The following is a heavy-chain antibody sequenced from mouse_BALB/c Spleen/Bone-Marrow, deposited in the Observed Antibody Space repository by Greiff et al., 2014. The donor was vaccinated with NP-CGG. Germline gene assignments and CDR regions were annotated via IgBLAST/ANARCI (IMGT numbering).Heavy chain of an antibody. V-gene: IGHV1-67*01. Sequence: QVQLQQSGPELVRPGVSVKISCKGSGYTFTDYGMHWVKQSHAKSLEWIGLISLYSGNTNYNQKFKDKATMTVDKSSSTAYMELAILTSEDSAIYYCARDDYRYDESMDYWGQGTSVTVSS. J-gene: IGHJ4*01. CDR1: GYTFTDYG. CDR2: ISLYSGNT. CDR3: ARDDYRYDESMDY. D-gene: IGHD2-14*01.